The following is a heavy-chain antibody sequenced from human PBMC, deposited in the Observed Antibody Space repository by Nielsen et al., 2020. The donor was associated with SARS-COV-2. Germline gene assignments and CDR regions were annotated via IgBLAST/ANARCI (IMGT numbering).Heavy chain of an antibody. D-gene: IGHD3-3*01. Sequence: SETLSLTCTVSGGSISSYYWSWIRQPPGKGLEWIGYIYYSGSTNYNPSLKSRVTISVDTSKNQFSLKLSSVTAADTAVYYCARHGRFLEWNPFDYWGQGTLVTVSS. J-gene: IGHJ4*02. CDR3: ARHGRFLEWNPFDY. CDR1: GGSISSYY. CDR2: IYYSGST. V-gene: IGHV4-59*08.